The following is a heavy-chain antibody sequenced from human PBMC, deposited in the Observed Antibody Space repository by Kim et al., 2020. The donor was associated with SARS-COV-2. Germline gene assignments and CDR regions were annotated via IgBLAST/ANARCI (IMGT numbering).Heavy chain of an antibody. CDR1: GFTFSSYG. CDR3: AKEGEVRTNYYYGMDV. J-gene: IGHJ6*02. V-gene: IGHV3-30*18. Sequence: GGSLRLSCAASGFTFSSYGMHWVRQAPGKGLEWVAVISYDGSNKYYADSVKGRFTISRDNSKNTLYLQMNSLRAEDTAVYYCAKEGEVRTNYYYGMDVWGQGTTVTFSS. D-gene: IGHD1-1*01. CDR2: ISYDGSNK.